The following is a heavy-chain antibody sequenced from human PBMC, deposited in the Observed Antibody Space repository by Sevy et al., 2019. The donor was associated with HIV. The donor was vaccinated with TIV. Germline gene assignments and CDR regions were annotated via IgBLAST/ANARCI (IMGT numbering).Heavy chain of an antibody. CDR1: RFTFSTYA. D-gene: IGHD3-22*01. J-gene: IGHJ4*02. Sequence: GGSLRLSCAASRFTFSTYAMSWVRQAPGKGLEWVSAITGSGGTTYYVDSVRGRFTISRDNSKNTLYLQMNSLRADDTAEYYCVNEAPGYNYDTCGSFDYWGQGTAVTVSS. CDR3: VNEAPGYNYDTCGSFDY. CDR2: ITGSGGTT. V-gene: IGHV3-23*01.